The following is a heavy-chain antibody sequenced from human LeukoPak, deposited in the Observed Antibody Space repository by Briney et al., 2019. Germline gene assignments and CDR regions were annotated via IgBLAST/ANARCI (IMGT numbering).Heavy chain of an antibody. CDR1: GGSISSYY. CDR2: IYYSGST. J-gene: IGHJ4*02. D-gene: IGHD3-22*01. CDR3: ARGDSGYYLNY. V-gene: IGHV4-59*01. Sequence: PSETPSLTCTVSGGSISSYYWSWIRQPPGKGLEWIGYIYYSGSTNYNPSLKSRVTISVDTSKNQFSLKLSSVTAADTAVYYCARGDSGYYLNYWGQGTLVTVSS.